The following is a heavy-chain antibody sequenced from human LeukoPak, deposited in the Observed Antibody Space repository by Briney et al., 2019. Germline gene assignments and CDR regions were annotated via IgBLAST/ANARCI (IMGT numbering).Heavy chain of an antibody. CDR1: GGSISSSSYY. CDR3: ARWRFLRYFDL. D-gene: IGHD3-3*01. CDR2: IYYSGNT. V-gene: IGHV4-39*01. J-gene: IGHJ2*01. Sequence: SETLSLTCSLSGGSISSSSYYWAWIRQPPGKGLEWIGSIYYSGNTYYSPSLKSRVTIFVDTSKNEFSLKLSSVTAADTAVYYCARWRFLRYFDLWGRGTLVTVSS.